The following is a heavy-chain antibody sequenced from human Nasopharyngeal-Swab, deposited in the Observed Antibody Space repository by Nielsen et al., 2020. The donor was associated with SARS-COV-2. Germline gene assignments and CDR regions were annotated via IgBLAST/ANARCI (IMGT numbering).Heavy chain of an antibody. CDR3: ARGRLRYFDWLPRGGYWFDP. CDR1: GYSISSGYY. D-gene: IGHD3-9*01. Sequence: SETLSLTCTVSGYSISSGYYWGWIRQPPGEGLEWIGSIYHSGSTYYNPSLKSRVTISVDTSKNQFSLKLSSVTAADTAVYYCARGRLRYFDWLPRGGYWFDPWGQGTLVTVSS. V-gene: IGHV4-38-2*02. J-gene: IGHJ5*02. CDR2: IYHSGST.